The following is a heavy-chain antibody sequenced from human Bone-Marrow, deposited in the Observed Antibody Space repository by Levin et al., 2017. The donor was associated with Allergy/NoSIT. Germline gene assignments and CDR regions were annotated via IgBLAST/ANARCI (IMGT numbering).Heavy chain of an antibody. CDR1: GFTFSSYA. CDR2: ISGSGGST. V-gene: IGHV3-23*01. CDR3: AMWLVRSPRIDY. J-gene: IGHJ4*02. D-gene: IGHD6-19*01. Sequence: PGGSLRLSCAASGFTFSSYAMSWVRQAPGKGLEWVSAISGSGGSTYYADSVKGRFTISRDNSKNTLYLQMNSLRAEDTAVYYCAMWLVRSPRIDYWGQGTLVTVSS.